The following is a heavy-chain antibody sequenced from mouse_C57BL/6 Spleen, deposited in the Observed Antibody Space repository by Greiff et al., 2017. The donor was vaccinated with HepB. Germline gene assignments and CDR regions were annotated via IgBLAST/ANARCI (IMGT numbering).Heavy chain of an antibody. CDR3: ARSPIYYGSSYGYFDV. V-gene: IGHV1-53*01. D-gene: IGHD1-1*01. CDR1: GYTCTSYW. Sequence: QVQLQQPGTELVKPGASVKLSCKASGYTCTSYWMHWVKQRPGQGLEWIGNINPSNGGTNYNEKFKSKATLTVDKSSSTAYMQLSSLTSEDSAVYYCARSPIYYGSSYGYFDVWGTGTTVTVSS. J-gene: IGHJ1*03. CDR2: INPSNGGT.